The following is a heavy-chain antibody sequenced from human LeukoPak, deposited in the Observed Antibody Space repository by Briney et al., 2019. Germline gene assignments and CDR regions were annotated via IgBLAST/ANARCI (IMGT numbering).Heavy chain of an antibody. V-gene: IGHV3-48*04. Sequence: AGGSLRLSCAASGFTFSSYSMNWVRQAPGKGLEWVSYISSSSSTIYYADSVKGRFTISRDNAKNSLYLQMNSLRAEDTALYYCAKAAALTRFDYWGQGTLVTVSS. D-gene: IGHD6-25*01. CDR1: GFTFSSYS. CDR2: ISSSSSTI. J-gene: IGHJ4*02. CDR3: AKAAALTRFDY.